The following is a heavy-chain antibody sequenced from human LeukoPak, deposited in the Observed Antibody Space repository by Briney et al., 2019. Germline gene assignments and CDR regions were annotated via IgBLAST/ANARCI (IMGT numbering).Heavy chain of an antibody. Sequence: GGSLRLSGAASGFTFSTYGMHWVRKAPGKGLEWVAFIRYDGSNKYYADSVKGRFTISRDNSKNTLYLQMDSLRAEDTAVYYCARGPYYNTLTGFRGRILGFDYWGQGTLVTVSS. CDR3: ARGPYYNTLTGFRGRILGFDY. V-gene: IGHV3-30*02. CDR1: GFTFSTYG. D-gene: IGHD3-9*01. J-gene: IGHJ4*02. CDR2: IRYDGSNK.